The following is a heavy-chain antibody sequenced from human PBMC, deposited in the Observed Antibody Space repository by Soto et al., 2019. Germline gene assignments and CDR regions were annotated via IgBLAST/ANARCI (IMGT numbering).Heavy chain of an antibody. Sequence: QVQLQESGPGLVKPSGTLSLTCAVSGVSISSSNWWSWVRQSPGKGLEWIGEIHHSGTTNYNPSLKNRVTMSVDKSKNQFSQILNSVSAADTALYYCGRDVGNYYYSSASGQFDFWGQGTLVTVSS. V-gene: IGHV4-4*02. D-gene: IGHD3-22*01. CDR1: GVSISSSNW. CDR2: IHHSGTT. CDR3: GRDVGNYYYSSASGQFDF. J-gene: IGHJ4*02.